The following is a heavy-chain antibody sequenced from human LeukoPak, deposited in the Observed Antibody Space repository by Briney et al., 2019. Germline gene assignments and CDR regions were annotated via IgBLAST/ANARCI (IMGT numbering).Heavy chain of an antibody. D-gene: IGHD3-3*01. CDR3: AGDFWSGCFPFDY. CDR1: GFTFSSFS. Sequence: GGSLRLSCAASGFTFSSFSMNWVRQAPGKGLEWVSYISSSSNTIYYANSVKGRFTISRDNAKNSLYLQLNSLRAEDTAFYYCAGDFWSGCFPFDYWGQGALVTVSS. V-gene: IGHV3-48*01. J-gene: IGHJ4*02. CDR2: ISSSSNTI.